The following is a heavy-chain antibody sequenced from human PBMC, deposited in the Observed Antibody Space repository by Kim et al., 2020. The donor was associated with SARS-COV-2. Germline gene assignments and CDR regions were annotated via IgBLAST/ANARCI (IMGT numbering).Heavy chain of an antibody. V-gene: IGHV4-34*01. J-gene: IGHJ4*03. D-gene: IGHD1-1*01. CDR3: ARKTTAYNSPFDY. CDR2: INYSGSI. Sequence: SETLSLTCAGYGASSSDFYWSWIRQPPGKGLEWIGEINYSGSIRYNPSLMSRVTMSVDTSKNQFSLTLTSLTAADTAVYYCARKTTAYNSPFDYWGQGSLVTVSS. CDR1: GASSSDFY.